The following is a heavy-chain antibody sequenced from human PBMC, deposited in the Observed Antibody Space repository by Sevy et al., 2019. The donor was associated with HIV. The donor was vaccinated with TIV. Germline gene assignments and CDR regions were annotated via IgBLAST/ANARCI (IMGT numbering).Heavy chain of an antibody. CDR1: GFTFSNYY. Sequence: GGSLRLSCAASGFTFSNYYMNWVRQGPGKGLVWVARLNGDGSDINYADSVRGRFTIFRDNTKNTLYLQMSSLRGEDTPVYYCFVRIRDSSEIDYWGQGTLVTVSS. CDR3: FVRIRDSSEIDY. CDR2: LNGDGSDI. D-gene: IGHD6-6*01. V-gene: IGHV3-74*01. J-gene: IGHJ4*02.